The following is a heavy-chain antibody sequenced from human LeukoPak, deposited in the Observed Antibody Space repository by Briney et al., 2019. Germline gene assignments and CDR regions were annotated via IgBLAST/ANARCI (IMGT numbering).Heavy chain of an antibody. CDR2: ISLTGET. CDR3: SRESGAFCPFGY. J-gene: IGHJ4*02. CDR1: GGSISSTNW. D-gene: IGHD1-26*01. Sequence: SETLSLTCGVPGGSISSTNWCSWVRQPPGQGLEWIGEISLTGETNYNPSLNGRVTMSLDKSKNQLSLKLTSVTAADTAIYYCSRESGAFCPFGYWGQGTLVIVPP. V-gene: IGHV4-4*02.